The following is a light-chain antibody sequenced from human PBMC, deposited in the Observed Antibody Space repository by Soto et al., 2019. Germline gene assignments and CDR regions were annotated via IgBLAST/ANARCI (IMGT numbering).Light chain of an antibody. CDR1: QDIKDW. CDR2: AAS. CDR3: QQYNIYPLT. V-gene: IGKV1D-16*01. Sequence: DVQMTQSPSSLSASVGDRVTITCRASQDIKDWLAWYQQKPAKAPKSLISAASNLQPGVPSRFSGSRSGTEFTLTITILQPEDSATYYCQQYNIYPLTFGGGTKVEIK. J-gene: IGKJ4*01.